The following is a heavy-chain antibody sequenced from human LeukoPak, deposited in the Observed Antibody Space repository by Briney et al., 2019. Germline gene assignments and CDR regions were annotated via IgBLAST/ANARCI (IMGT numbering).Heavy chain of an antibody. V-gene: IGHV4-34*01. Sequence: SETLSLTCAVYGGSFSGYYWSWIRQPPGKGLEWIGEINHSGSTNYNPSLKSRVTISVDTSENQFSLKLSSVTAADTAVYYCARALGDGYNYGLYFDYWGQGTLVTVSS. J-gene: IGHJ4*02. D-gene: IGHD5-24*01. CDR2: INHSGST. CDR3: ARALGDGYNYGLYFDY. CDR1: GGSFSGYY.